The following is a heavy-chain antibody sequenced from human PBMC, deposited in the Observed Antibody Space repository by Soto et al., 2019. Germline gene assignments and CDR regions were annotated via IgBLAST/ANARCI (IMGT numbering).Heavy chain of an antibody. J-gene: IGHJ4*02. D-gene: IGHD3-10*01. CDR1: GFTFSSYA. CDR3: ARGWKVLLWFGELSGY. CDR2: ISYDGSNK. Sequence: QVQLVESGGGVVQPGRSLRLSCAASGFTFSSYAMHWVRQAPGKGLEWVAVISYDGSNKYYADSVKGRFTISRDNXKXXLYLQMNSLRAEDTAVYYCARGWKVLLWFGELSGYWGQGTLVTVSS. V-gene: IGHV3-30-3*01.